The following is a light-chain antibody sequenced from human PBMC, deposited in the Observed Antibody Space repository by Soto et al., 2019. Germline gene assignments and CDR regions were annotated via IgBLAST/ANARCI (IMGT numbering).Light chain of an antibody. J-gene: IGKJ2*01. CDR2: GVS. Sequence: AIQMTQSPSSLSASVGDRVTITCRASQGIRDDLGWYQQKPGQAPKLLIYGVSSLQSGVPSRFSGSGSGRDITLTISSLQPEDFATYYCLQDDSYPFTFGQGTKVQIK. CDR3: LQDDSYPFT. CDR1: QGIRDD. V-gene: IGKV1-6*01.